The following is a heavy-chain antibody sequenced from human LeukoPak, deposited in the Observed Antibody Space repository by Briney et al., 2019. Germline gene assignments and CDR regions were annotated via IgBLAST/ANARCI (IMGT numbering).Heavy chain of an antibody. D-gene: IGHD5-12*01. Sequence: GESLKISCKGSGYSFTTSWIGWVRQMPGKGLEWMGIIYPGDSDTRYSPSFQGQVTISADKSITTAYLQWSSLKASDTAIYYCARVASTIRYFELWGRGTLVTVSS. J-gene: IGHJ2*01. CDR1: GYSFTTSW. CDR2: IYPGDSDT. V-gene: IGHV5-51*01. CDR3: ARVASTIRYFEL.